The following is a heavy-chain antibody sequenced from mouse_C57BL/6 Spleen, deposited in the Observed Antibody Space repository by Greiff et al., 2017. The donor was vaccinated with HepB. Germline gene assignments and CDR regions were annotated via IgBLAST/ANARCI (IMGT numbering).Heavy chain of an antibody. J-gene: IGHJ2*01. CDR2: INPNNGGT. CDR3: ARRVITTVVAPFDY. V-gene: IGHV1-26*01. D-gene: IGHD1-1*01. CDR1: GYTFTDYY. Sequence: EVMLQQSGPELVKPGASVKISCKASGYTFTDYYMNWVKQSHGKSLEWIGDINPNNGGTSYNQKFKGKATLTVDKSSSTAYMELRSLTSEDSAVYYCARRVITTVVAPFDYWGQGTTLTVSS.